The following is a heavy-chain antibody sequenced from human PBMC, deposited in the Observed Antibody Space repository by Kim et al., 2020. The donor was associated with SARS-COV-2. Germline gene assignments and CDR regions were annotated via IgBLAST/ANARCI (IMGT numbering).Heavy chain of an antibody. CDR1: GGTFSSYA. CDR2: IIPIFGTA. Sequence: SVKVSCKASGGTFSSYAISWVRQAPGQGLEWMGGIIPIFGTANYAQKFQGRVTITADESTSTAHMELSSLRSEDTAVYYCASSPDYYYYGMDVWGQGTTVTVSS. J-gene: IGHJ6*02. CDR3: ASSPDYYYYGMDV. V-gene: IGHV1-69*13.